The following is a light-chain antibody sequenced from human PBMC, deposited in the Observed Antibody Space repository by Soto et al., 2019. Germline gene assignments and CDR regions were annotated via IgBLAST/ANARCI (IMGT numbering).Light chain of an antibody. Sequence: QSVLTQPPSVSGAPGQRVTISCTGSSANIGAGYYVHWYQQLPGTAPKLLIYGNSNRPSGVPDRFSGSKSGTSASLAITWLQAEDEADYYCQSYDSSLSGFYVFGTGTKVTVL. J-gene: IGLJ1*01. CDR3: QSYDSSLSGFYV. CDR2: GNS. CDR1: SANIGAGYY. V-gene: IGLV1-40*01.